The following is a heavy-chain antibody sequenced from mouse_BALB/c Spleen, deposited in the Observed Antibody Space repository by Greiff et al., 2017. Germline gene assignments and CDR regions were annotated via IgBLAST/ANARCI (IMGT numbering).Heavy chain of an antibody. CDR3: ARPTLVRLYAMDY. Sequence: VQLKESGPELVKPGASVKMSCKASGYTFTSYVMHWVKQKPGQGLKWIGYINPYNDGTKYNEKFKGKATLTSDKSSSTAYMELSSLTSEDSAVYYCARPTLVRLYAMDYWGQGTSVTVSS. CDR1: GYTFTSYV. J-gene: IGHJ4*01. CDR2: INPYNDGT. D-gene: IGHD1-2*01. V-gene: IGHV1-14*01.